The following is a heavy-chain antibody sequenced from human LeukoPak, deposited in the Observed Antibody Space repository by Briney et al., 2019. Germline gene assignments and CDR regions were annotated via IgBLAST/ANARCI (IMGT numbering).Heavy chain of an antibody. CDR2: IIPIFGTA. Sequence: SVKVSCKASGYTFTGYYLHWVRQAPGQGLEWMGGIIPIFGTANYAQKFQGRVTITADESTSTAYMELSSLRSEDTAVYYCARGSGYEADWGQGTLVTVSS. CDR1: GYTFTGYY. V-gene: IGHV1-69*13. J-gene: IGHJ4*02. D-gene: IGHD3-22*01. CDR3: ARGSGYEAD.